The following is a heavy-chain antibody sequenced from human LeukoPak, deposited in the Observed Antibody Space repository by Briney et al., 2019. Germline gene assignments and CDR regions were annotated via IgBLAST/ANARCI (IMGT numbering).Heavy chain of an antibody. CDR1: GFTFIGYG. D-gene: IGHD1-26*01. CDR2: IRPDGHNK. J-gene: IGHJ6*04. Sequence: GGSLRLSCAASGFTFIGYGMHWVRQAPGKGPEWVAFIRPDGHNKYYADSVKGRFMISRDNSKNTVDLQMNSLRGDDTARYYCAKEGASSWDVDVWGKGTTVTVSS. V-gene: IGHV3-30*02. CDR3: AKEGASSWDVDV.